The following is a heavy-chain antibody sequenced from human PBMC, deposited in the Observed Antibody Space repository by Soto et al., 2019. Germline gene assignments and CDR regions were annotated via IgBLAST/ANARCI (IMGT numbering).Heavy chain of an antibody. CDR1: GGSISYYY. J-gene: IGHJ6*02. D-gene: IGHD4-17*01. CDR2: ISYTGST. CDR3: ARVDYGDYYYGMDV. V-gene: IGHV4-59*01. Sequence: QVQLQESGPGLVKPSETLSLTCSVSGGSISYYYWTWIRQPPGKGLEWIGYISYTGSTTYNASLKIRVATSVGKSKMQFSLEISAVTAADTGAYYCARVDYGDYYYGMDVWGQGTTVTVSS.